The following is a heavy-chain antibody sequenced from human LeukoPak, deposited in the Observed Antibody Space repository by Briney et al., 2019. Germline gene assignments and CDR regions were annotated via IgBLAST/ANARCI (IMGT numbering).Heavy chain of an antibody. CDR3: ATDIVVVVAATAIYYYYGMDV. Sequence: SVKVSCKASGGTFSSYAISWVRQAPGQGLEWMGRIIPILGIANYAQKFQGRVTITADKSTSTAYMELSSLRSEDTAVYYCATDIVVVVAATAIYYYYGMDVWGQGTTVTVSS. CDR1: GGTFSSYA. D-gene: IGHD2-15*01. CDR2: IIPILGIA. V-gene: IGHV1-69*04. J-gene: IGHJ6*02.